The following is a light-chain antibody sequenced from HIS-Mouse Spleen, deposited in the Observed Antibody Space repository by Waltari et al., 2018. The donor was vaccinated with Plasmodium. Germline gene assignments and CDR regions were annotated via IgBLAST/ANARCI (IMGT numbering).Light chain of an antibody. CDR3: YSTDSSGNHRV. Sequence: SYELTQPPSVSVSPGQTARITCSGDALPKKYAYWYQQKSGQAPVLVRDGDSKRPFGIPERFEGSSSWNMGTLAVSGAQVEDEADYYCYSTDSSGNHRVFGGGTKLTVL. J-gene: IGLJ3*02. V-gene: IGLV3-10*01. CDR1: ALPKKY. CDR2: GDS.